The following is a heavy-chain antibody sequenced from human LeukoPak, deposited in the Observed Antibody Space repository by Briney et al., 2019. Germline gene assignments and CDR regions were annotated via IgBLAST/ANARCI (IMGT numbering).Heavy chain of an antibody. J-gene: IGHJ6*02. Sequence: PSETLSLTCTVPGGSISTYYWSWIRQPPGKGLEWIGYIYYSGSTNYNPSLKSRVTISVDTSKNQFSLKLSSVTAADTAEYYFARDSYASYYYYGIDVWGQGTTVTVSS. D-gene: IGHD2-2*01. CDR1: GGSISTYY. V-gene: IGHV4-59*01. CDR2: IYYSGST. CDR3: ARDSYASYYYYGIDV.